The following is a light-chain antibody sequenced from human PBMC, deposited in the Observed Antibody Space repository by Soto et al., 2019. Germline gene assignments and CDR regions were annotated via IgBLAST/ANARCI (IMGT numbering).Light chain of an antibody. V-gene: IGKV3-11*01. Sequence: ETVLPQSPARLSLSPGERAALSCRAGQSVSDYLAWYQQKPGQAPRLLIYGASNRATGIPARFSGSGSGTDFTLTISSLEPEDFAVYYCQQRSNWPRTFGQGTKVDIK. J-gene: IGKJ1*01. CDR3: QQRSNWPRT. CDR2: GAS. CDR1: QSVSDY.